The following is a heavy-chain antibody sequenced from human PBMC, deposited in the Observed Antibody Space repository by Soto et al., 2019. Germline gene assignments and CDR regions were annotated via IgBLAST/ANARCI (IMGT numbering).Heavy chain of an antibody. Sequence: PGATLRLSSAASAFTFSSNYINWVRRFPGKGLEWVSVIYSGGSTYYADSVKGRFTISRDNSKNTLYLQMNSLRAEVTAVYYCAREIAAEYSMDVWGQGTTVTVSS. V-gene: IGHV3-53*01. CDR2: IYSGGST. J-gene: IGHJ6*02. CDR1: AFTFSSNY. CDR3: AREIAAEYSMDV. D-gene: IGHD6-13*01.